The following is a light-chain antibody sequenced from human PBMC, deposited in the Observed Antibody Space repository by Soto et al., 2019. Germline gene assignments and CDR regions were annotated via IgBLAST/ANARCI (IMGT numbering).Light chain of an antibody. CDR2: DVN. Sequence: QSALTQPRSVYGSPGQSVTISCTGTSSDFGGYDFLSWYQQHPAKAPKLIIFDVNKRPSGVPDRFSGSKSGNTASMTISGLQAEDEADYYCCSYAGSYTLYVFGTGTKVTVL. CDR3: CSYAGSYTLYV. V-gene: IGLV2-11*01. CDR1: SSDFGGYDF. J-gene: IGLJ1*01.